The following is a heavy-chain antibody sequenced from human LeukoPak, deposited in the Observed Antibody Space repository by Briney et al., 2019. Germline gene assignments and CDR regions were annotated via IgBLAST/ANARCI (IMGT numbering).Heavy chain of an antibody. Sequence: PSETLSLTCAVYGGSFSGYYWSWIRQPPGKGLEWIGYIHYSGSTDYNPSLKSRVTISVDTSKNQFSLKLNSVTAADTAVYYCARSIGTLELQRWGQGTLVTVSS. J-gene: IGHJ1*01. CDR2: IHYSGST. V-gene: IGHV4-59*01. D-gene: IGHD6-25*01. CDR3: ARSIGTLELQR. CDR1: GGSFSGYY.